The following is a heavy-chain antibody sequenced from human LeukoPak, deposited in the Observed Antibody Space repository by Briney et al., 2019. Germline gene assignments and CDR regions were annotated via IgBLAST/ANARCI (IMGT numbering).Heavy chain of an antibody. J-gene: IGHJ4*02. V-gene: IGHV4-59*08. CDR3: ASLYCSSTSCYLFH. CDR1: GGSISSYY. Sequence: NPSETLSLTCTVSGGSISSYYWSWTRQTPGKGLEWIGYIYYSGSTNYSPSLKSRVNISVDTSKNQFSLKLSSVTAADTALYYCASLYCSSTSCYLFHWGQGTLVTVSS. D-gene: IGHD2-2*01. CDR2: IYYSGST.